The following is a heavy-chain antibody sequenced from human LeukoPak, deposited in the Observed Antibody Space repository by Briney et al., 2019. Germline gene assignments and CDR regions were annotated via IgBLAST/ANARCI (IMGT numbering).Heavy chain of an antibody. J-gene: IGHJ4*02. CDR1: GGSVSSYY. CDR3: ARGHSSSWYYLDY. CDR2: IYYSGST. D-gene: IGHD6-13*01. Sequence: PSETLSLTCTVSGGSVSSYYWSWIRQPPGKGLEWIGYIYYSGSTNYNPSLKSRVTISVDTSKSQFSLKLTSVTAADTAVYYCARGHSSSWYYLDYWGQGTLVTVSS. V-gene: IGHV4-59*02.